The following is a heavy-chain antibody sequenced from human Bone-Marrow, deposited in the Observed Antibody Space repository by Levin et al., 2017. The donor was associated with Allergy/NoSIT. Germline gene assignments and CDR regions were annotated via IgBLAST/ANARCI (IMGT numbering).Heavy chain of an antibody. J-gene: IGHJ4*02. CDR3: VRGSDISGYYFDF. CDR2: IYPGDSDT. Sequence: GESLKISCKTSSDSLAKYWIGWVRQMPGKGLEWMGIIYPGDSDTRYNPSFQALITISADKSISTAYLQWSSLKTSDTATYYCVRGSDISGYYFDFWGQGTLITVSS. D-gene: IGHD3-22*01. V-gene: IGHV5-51*01. CDR1: SDSLAKYW.